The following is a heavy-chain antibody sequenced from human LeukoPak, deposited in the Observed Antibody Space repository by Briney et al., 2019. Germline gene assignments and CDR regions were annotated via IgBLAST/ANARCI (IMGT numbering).Heavy chain of an antibody. D-gene: IGHD3-3*01. CDR1: GFTFSSYA. V-gene: IGHV3-23*01. CDR2: ISGSGGST. Sequence: PGGSLRLSCAASGFTFSSYAMSWVRQAPGKGLEWVSAISGSGGSTYYADSVKGRFTISRDNSKNTLYLQMNSLRAEDTAVYYCAKDYDFWSGYYMFGYWGQGTLVTVSS. CDR3: AKDYDFWSGYYMFGY. J-gene: IGHJ4*02.